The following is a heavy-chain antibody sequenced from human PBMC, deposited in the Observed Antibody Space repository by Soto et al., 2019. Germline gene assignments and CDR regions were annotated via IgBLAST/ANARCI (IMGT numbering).Heavy chain of an antibody. CDR2: ISWNSGSI. D-gene: IGHD6-6*01. CDR1: GFTFDDYA. Sequence: GGSLRLSCAASGFTFDDYAMHWVRQAPGKGLEWVSGISWNSGSIGYADSVKGRFTISRDNAKNSLYPQMNSLRAEDTALYYCAKDKGSSSYYYYGMDVWGQGTTVTVSS. CDR3: AKDKGSSSYYYYGMDV. J-gene: IGHJ6*02. V-gene: IGHV3-9*01.